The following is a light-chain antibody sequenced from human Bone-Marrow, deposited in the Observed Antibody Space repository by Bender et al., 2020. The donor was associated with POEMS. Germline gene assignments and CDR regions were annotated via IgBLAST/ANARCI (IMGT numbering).Light chain of an antibody. Sequence: HSALTQPASVSGSPGQSISISCTGTSGDVGNYNLVSWYQQHPGKAPKLMIHEGSTRPSGVSNRFSGSKSGNTASLTISGLQAEDEADYYCCSYAGGYSWVFGGGTKLTVL. V-gene: IGLV2-23*01. CDR1: SGDVGNYNL. J-gene: IGLJ3*02. CDR2: EGS. CDR3: CSYAGGYSWV.